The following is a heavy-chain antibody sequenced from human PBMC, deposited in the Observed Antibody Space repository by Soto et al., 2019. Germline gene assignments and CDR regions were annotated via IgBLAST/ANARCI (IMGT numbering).Heavy chain of an antibody. CDR3: ASLNGSGTSDHPYLDY. CDR1: GGSIRRGDYY. CDR2: IHYSGST. V-gene: IGHV4-30-4*01. J-gene: IGHJ4*02. D-gene: IGHD3-10*01. Sequence: SETLSLTCTVSGGSIRRGDYYWSWIRQPPGKGLEWIGLIHYSGSTFYNPSLKSRVTISVDTSKNQFSLKLSSVTAADTAVYYCASLNGSGTSDHPYLDYWGQGTLVTVSS.